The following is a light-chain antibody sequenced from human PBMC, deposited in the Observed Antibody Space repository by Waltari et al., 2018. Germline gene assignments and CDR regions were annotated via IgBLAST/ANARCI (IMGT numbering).Light chain of an antibody. V-gene: IGKV3-20*01. J-gene: IGKJ1*01. CDR1: QSISKY. CDR2: HAS. Sequence: EIVLTQSPGILSLSPGERATLSCRASQSISKYLAWYQQKPGQAPRLLIYHASSRAAGIPDRFSGSGSGTDFSLSISRLEPEDFAVYYCQHYESLPVTFGQGTKVEIK. CDR3: QHYESLPVT.